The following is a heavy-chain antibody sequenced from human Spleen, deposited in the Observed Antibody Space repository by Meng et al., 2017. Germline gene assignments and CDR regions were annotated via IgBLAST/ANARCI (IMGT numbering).Heavy chain of an antibody. V-gene: IGHV4-4*02. J-gene: IGHJ4*02. CDR3: ARGPTTMAHDFDY. D-gene: IGHD4-11*01. CDR2: IYHSGST. CDR1: GGSMSSTNW. Sequence: QGRLQESGPGLVKPSGTLALTCAVSGGSMSSTNWWSWVRQPPGKGLEWIGEIYHSGSTNYNPSLKSRVTISVDTSQNNLSLKLSSVTAADSAVYYCARGPTTMAHDFDYWGQGTLVTVSS.